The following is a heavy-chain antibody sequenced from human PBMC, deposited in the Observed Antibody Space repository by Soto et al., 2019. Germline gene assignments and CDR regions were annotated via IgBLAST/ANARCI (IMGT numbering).Heavy chain of an antibody. V-gene: IGHV3-64*02. J-gene: IGHJ6*02. D-gene: IGHD3-10*01. Sequence: EVQLVESGEGLVQPGGSLRLSCAASGFTFSSYAMHWVRQAPGKGLEYVSAISSNGGSTYYADSVKGRFTISRDNSKNPLYLQMGSLRAEDMAVYYCARGGYYYGSGSYYNGGYYYYGMDVWGQGTTVTVSS. CDR3: ARGGYYYGSGSYYNGGYYYYGMDV. CDR2: ISSNGGST. CDR1: GFTFSSYA.